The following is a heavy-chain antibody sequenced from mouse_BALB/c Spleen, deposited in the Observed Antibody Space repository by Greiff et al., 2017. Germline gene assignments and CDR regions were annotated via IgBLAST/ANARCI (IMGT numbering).Heavy chain of an antibody. CDR3: AKGEYGNYGGAMDY. CDR2: IWAGGST. J-gene: IGHJ4*01. Sequence: VQLQESGPGLVAPSQSLSITCTVSGFSLTSYGVHWVRQPPGKGLEWLGVIWAGGSTNYNSALMSRLSISKDNSKSQVFLKMNSLQADDTAIYYCAKGEYGNYGGAMDYRGQGTSVTVSS. D-gene: IGHD2-10*02. CDR1: GFSLTSYG. V-gene: IGHV2-9*02.